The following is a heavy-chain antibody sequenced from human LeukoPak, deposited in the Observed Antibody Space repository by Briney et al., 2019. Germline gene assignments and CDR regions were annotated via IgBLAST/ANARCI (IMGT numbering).Heavy chain of an antibody. V-gene: IGHV3-48*01. Sequence: GGSLRLSCAASGFSFSYYSMTWARQASGKGLEWISYIGVSGSPTYYADSVKARFTISRDDAKNSLYLQMNSLRAEDTAVYYCARNAWKSSDSGRGRMDVWGQGTTVTVSS. CDR2: IGVSGSPT. D-gene: IGHD3-10*01. CDR1: GFSFSYYS. J-gene: IGHJ6*02. CDR3: ARNAWKSSDSGRGRMDV.